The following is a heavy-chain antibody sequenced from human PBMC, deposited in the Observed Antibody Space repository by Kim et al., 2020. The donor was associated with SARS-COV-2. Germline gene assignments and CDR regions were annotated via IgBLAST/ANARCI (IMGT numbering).Heavy chain of an antibody. CDR3: AREVEGASSWYHQNWFDP. CDR1: GGSISSGGYY. V-gene: IGHV4-31*03. J-gene: IGHJ5*02. D-gene: IGHD6-13*01. Sequence: SETLSLTCTVSGGSISSGGYYWSWIRQHPGKGLEWIGYIYYSGSTYYNPSLKSRVTISVDTSKNQFSLKLSSVTAADTAVYYCAREVEGASSWYHQNWFDPWGQGTLVTVSS. CDR2: IYYSGST.